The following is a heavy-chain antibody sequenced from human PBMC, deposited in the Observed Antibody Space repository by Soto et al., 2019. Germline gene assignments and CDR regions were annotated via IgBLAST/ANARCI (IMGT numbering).Heavy chain of an antibody. V-gene: IGHV4-59*08. CDR1: GGSISSYY. J-gene: IGHJ4*02. CDR2: IYYSGST. D-gene: IGHD4-17*01. Sequence: SETLSLTCTVSGGSISSYYWSWIRQPPGKGLEWIGYIYYSGSTNYNPSLKSRVTISVDTSKNQFSLKLSSVTAADTAVYYCARHRTVTTQYDYWGQGTLVTVSS. CDR3: ARHRTVTTQYDY.